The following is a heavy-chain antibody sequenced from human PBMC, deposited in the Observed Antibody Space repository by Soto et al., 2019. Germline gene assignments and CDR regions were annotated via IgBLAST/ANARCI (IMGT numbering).Heavy chain of an antibody. J-gene: IGHJ4*02. D-gene: IGHD4-4*01. V-gene: IGHV4-30-2*01. CDR2: IYHSGST. CDR1: CGSFGIGGSS. Sequence: SETLSLTCAVSCGSFGIGGSSWAWIRQPPGKGLEWIGYIYHSGSTYYNPSLKSRVTISVDRSKNQFSLKLSSVTAADTAVYYCARGHSNYGIDYWGQGTLVTVS. CDR3: ARGHSNYGIDY.